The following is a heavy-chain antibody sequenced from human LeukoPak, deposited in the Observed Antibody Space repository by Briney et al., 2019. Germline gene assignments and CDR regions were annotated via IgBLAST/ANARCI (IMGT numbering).Heavy chain of an antibody. J-gene: IGHJ6*03. CDR1: GITVSSNY. CDR3: AREEIPYGSGSYHLDNYYYYYMDV. V-gene: IGHV3-66*01. D-gene: IGHD3-10*01. Sequence: PGGSLRLSCAASGITVSSNYMSWVRQAPGKGLEWVSVIYSGDNTYYADSVKGRFTIFRDNSKNTLYLQMNSLRVEDTAVYYCAREEIPYGSGSYHLDNYYYYYMDVWGKGTTVTVSS. CDR2: IYSGDNT.